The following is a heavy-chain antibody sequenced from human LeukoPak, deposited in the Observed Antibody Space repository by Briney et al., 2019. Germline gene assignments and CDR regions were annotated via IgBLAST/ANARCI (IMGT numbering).Heavy chain of an antibody. CDR2: IYSGDST. V-gene: IGHV3-66*02. Sequence: PGGSLRLSCAASGFTVSSNYMRLGREAPGKGVVWVSAIYSGDSTYSADYVKGRFTIYTDNSKNTLYLHMNSLTAEDTAVYYCARDTGRSSSYYWGQGTLVSVSS. D-gene: IGHD6-6*01. CDR3: ARDTGRSSSYY. CDR1: GFTVSSNY. J-gene: IGHJ4*02.